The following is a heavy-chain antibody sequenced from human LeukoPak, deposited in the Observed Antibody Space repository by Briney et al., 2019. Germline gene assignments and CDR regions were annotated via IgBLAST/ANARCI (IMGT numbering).Heavy chain of an antibody. J-gene: IGHJ6*02. CDR3: ATDRSGGTPLDYYGMDV. Sequence: GASVKVSCKVSGYTLTELSMHWVRQAPGKGLEWMGGFDPEDGETIYAQKFQGRVTMTEDTSTDTAYMELSSLRSEDTAVYYCATDRSGGTPLDYYGMDVWGQGTTVTVSS. CDR1: GYTLTELS. V-gene: IGHV1-24*01. CDR2: FDPEDGET. D-gene: IGHD2-15*01.